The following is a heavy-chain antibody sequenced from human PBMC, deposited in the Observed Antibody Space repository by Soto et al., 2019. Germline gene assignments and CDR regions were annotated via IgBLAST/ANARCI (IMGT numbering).Heavy chain of an antibody. CDR1: EFTFSSYW. CDR2: LNEDGSFT. Sequence: VPLVESGGGLVRPGGSLRLSCVASEFTFSSYWMHWVRQVPGKGLVWVSRLNEDGSFTTYADSVKGRFTISRDNAKKTLYLQMNSLRAEDTAVYYCARYLSGRADVWGQGTTVTVSS. D-gene: IGHD3-10*01. V-gene: IGHV3-74*01. CDR3: ARYLSGRADV. J-gene: IGHJ6*02.